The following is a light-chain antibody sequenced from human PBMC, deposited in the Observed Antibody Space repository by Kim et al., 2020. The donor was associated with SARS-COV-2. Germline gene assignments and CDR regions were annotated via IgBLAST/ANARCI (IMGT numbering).Light chain of an antibody. V-gene: IGKV1-5*03. CDR1: QSISSW. CDR3: QQYNSSPWT. Sequence: DIQMTQSPSTLSASVGDRVTITCRASQSISSWLARYQQKPGKAPKLLIYKASSLESGVPSRFSGSGSGTEFTLTISSLQPDDFATYYCQQYNSSPWTFGQGTKVDIK. J-gene: IGKJ1*01. CDR2: KAS.